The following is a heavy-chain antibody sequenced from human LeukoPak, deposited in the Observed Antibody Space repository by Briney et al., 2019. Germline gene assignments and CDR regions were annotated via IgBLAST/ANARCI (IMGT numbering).Heavy chain of an antibody. CDR3: ANLGVVPAASRYYYYMDV. Sequence: PSETLSLTCTVSGGSISSYYWSWIRQPPGKGPEWIGEINHSGSTNYNPSLKSRVTISVDTSKNQFSLKLSSVTAADTAVYYCANLGVVPAASRYYYYMDVWGKGTTVTVSS. D-gene: IGHD2-2*01. CDR2: INHSGST. CDR1: GGSISSYY. J-gene: IGHJ6*03. V-gene: IGHV4-34*01.